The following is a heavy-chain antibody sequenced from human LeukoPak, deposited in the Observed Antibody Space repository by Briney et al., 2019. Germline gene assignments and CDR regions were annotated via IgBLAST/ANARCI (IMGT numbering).Heavy chain of an antibody. CDR3: ARGSRFGVVGRDAFDI. CDR1: GFTFSDYY. V-gene: IGHV3-11*04. CDR2: ISSSGSTI. J-gene: IGHJ3*02. Sequence: GGSLRLSCAASGFTFSDYYMSWIRQAPGKGLEWVSYISSSGSTIYYADSVKGRFTISRDNAKNSPYLQMDSLRAEDTAVYYCARGSRFGVVGRDAFDIWGQGTMVTVSS. D-gene: IGHD3-3*01.